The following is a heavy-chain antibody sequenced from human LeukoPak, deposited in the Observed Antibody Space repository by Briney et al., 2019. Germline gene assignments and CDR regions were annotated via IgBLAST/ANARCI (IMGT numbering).Heavy chain of an antibody. Sequence: PSETLSLTCTVSGDSISSGDYYWSWIRQPPGKGLEWIGEINHSGSTNYNPSLKSRVTISVDTSKNQFSLKLSSVTAADTAVYYCATSRDGDYFDYWGQGTLVTVSS. CDR2: INHSGST. CDR3: ATSRDGDYFDY. J-gene: IGHJ4*02. CDR1: GDSISSGDYY. D-gene: IGHD4-17*01. V-gene: IGHV4-39*07.